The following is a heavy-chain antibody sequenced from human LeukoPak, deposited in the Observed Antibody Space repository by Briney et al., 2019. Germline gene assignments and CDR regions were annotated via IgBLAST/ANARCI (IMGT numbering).Heavy chain of an antibody. Sequence: GGSLRLSCAASGFTFDDYAMHWVGQAPGKGLEWVSGISWNSGSIGYADSVKGRFTISRDNAKNSLYLQMNSLRAEDTALYYCAKDISSYSSGPTHFDYWGQGTLVTVSS. D-gene: IGHD6-19*01. CDR2: ISWNSGSI. V-gene: IGHV3-9*01. J-gene: IGHJ4*02. CDR3: AKDISSYSSGPTHFDY. CDR1: GFTFDDYA.